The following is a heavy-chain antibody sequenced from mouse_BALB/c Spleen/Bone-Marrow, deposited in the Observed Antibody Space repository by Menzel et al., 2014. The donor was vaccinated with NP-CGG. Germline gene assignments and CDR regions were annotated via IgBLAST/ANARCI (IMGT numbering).Heavy chain of an antibody. CDR3: AREGTFYYALDY. Sequence: QVQLQQPGPGLVAPPQSLSITCTVSGFSLNSFGVHWVRQPPGKGLEWLGVIWPGGSTNYNSALMSRLSISKDNSKSQVFLKMNSLQTDDTAMYYCAREGTFYYALDYWGQGTSVTVSS. CDR1: GFSLNSFG. CDR2: IWPGGST. V-gene: IGHV2-9*02. J-gene: IGHJ4*01.